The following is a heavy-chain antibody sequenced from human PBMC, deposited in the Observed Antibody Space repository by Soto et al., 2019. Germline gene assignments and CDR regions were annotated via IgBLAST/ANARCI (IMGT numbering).Heavy chain of an antibody. CDR2: ISGSGGST. CDR1: GFTFSSYA. CDR3: VKSGWFGEFLDAFDI. J-gene: IGHJ3*02. V-gene: IGHV3-23*01. D-gene: IGHD3-10*01. Sequence: PGGSLRLSCAASGFTFSSYAMSWVRRAPGKGLEWVSAISGSGGSTYYADSVKGRFTISRDNSKNTLYLQMNSLRAEDTAVYYCVKSGWFGEFLDAFDIWGQGTMVTVSS.